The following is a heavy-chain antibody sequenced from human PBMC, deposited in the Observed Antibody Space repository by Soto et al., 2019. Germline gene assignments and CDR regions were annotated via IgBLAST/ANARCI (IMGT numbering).Heavy chain of an antibody. V-gene: IGHV5-51*01. J-gene: IGHJ6*01. CDR2: IYPGDSDT. Sequence: GESLKISCKGSGYSFTSYWIGWVRQMPGKGLEWMGIIYPGDSDTIYSPSFQGQVTFSADKSTNTAYLQWSSLKASDTAMYYCARQGSNGAYYYYGMDVWGQGTTVTVSS. CDR3: ARQGSNGAYYYYGMDV. CDR1: GYSFTSYW. D-gene: IGHD2-8*01.